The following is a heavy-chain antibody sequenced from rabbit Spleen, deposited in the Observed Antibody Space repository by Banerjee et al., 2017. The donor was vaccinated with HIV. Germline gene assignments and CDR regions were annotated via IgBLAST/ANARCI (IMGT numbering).Heavy chain of an antibody. V-gene: IGHV1S45*01. CDR1: GFSFSNKAV. CDR2: IFAGGTDTT. D-gene: IGHD6-1*01. Sequence: QQRLVESGGGLVKPGASLTLTCKASGFSFSNKAVMCWVRQAPGKGLDWIACIFAGGTDTTYYASWAKGRFTISKTSSTTVTLQMTSLTAADTATYFCARGDGYAYGGYDLWGQGTLVTVS. CDR3: ARGDGYAYGGYDL. J-gene: IGHJ3*01.